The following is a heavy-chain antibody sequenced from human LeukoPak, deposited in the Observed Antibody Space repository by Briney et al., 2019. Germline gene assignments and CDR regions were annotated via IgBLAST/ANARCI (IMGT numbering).Heavy chain of an antibody. CDR3: ARASAAAGIDI. J-gene: IGHJ4*02. D-gene: IGHD6-13*01. V-gene: IGHV3-30-3*01. CDR2: ISYDGSNK. Sequence: PGGSLRLSCAASGFTFSSYAMHWVRQAPGKGLEWVAVISYDGSNKYYADSVKGRFTISRDNSKNTLYLQMNSLRSEDTAVYYCARASAAAGIDIWGQGTLVTVSS. CDR1: GFTFSSYA.